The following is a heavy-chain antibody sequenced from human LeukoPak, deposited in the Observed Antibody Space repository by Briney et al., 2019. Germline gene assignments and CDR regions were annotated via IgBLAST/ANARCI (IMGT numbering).Heavy chain of an antibody. D-gene: IGHD3-9*01. CDR2: INHSGST. CDR3: AKCAVGPQRYFGLHAFDI. Sequence: SETLSLTCAVYGGSFSGYYWSWIRQPPGKGLEWIGEINHSGSTSYNPSLKSRVTISVDTSKNQFSLKLSSVTAADTAVYYCAKCAVGPQRYFGLHAFDIWGQGTMVTVSS. J-gene: IGHJ3*02. CDR1: GGSFSGYY. V-gene: IGHV4-34*01.